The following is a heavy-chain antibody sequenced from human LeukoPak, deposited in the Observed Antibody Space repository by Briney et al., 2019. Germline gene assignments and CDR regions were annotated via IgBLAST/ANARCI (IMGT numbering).Heavy chain of an antibody. CDR1: GFTFSSYA. CDR3: AKPSRARTIDY. D-gene: IGHD2-2*01. J-gene: IGHJ4*02. V-gene: IGHV3-23*01. CDR2: ISGSGGST. Sequence: GGSLRLSYAASGFTFSSYAMSWVRRAPGKGLEWVSAISGSGGSTYYADSVKGRFTISRDNSKNTLYLQMNSLRAEDTAVYYCAKPSRARTIDYWGQGTLVTVSS.